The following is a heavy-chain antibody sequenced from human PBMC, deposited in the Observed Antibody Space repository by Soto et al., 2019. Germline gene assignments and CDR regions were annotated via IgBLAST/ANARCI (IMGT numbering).Heavy chain of an antibody. J-gene: IGHJ4*02. Sequence: GGSLRLSCAGSGFTFSRYAIHWVRQAPGKGLEWVAVISRDGKNKYYVDPVKGRFTISRDDSQNTLYLQMNSLRREDTAVYYCARSRNSAVADSFDFWGQGTLVTVSS. CDR1: GFTFSRYA. V-gene: IGHV3-30*04. CDR2: ISRDGKNK. CDR3: ARSRNSAVADSFDF. D-gene: IGHD3-10*01.